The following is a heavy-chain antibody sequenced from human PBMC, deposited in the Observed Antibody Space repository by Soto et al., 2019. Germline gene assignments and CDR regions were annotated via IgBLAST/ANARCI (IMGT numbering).Heavy chain of an antibody. CDR1: GGTFSSYA. CDR2: IIPIFATA. D-gene: IGHD6-19*01. Sequence: QVQLVQSGAEVKKPGSSVKVSCKASGGTFSSYAISWVRQAPGQGLEWMGGIIPIFATANYAQKFQGRVTITADESTSTAYMELSSLRSEDTAVYYCAGVQQWLAGIWYFDLWGRGTLVTVSS. CDR3: AGVQQWLAGIWYFDL. J-gene: IGHJ2*01. V-gene: IGHV1-69*12.